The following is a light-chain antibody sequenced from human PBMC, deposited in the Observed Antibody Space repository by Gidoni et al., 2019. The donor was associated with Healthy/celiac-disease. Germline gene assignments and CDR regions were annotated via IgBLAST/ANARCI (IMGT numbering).Light chain of an antibody. CDR2: SAS. CDR3: HRTYHAPRP. Sequence: DIQLTQSPSSLSASVGDRVTITCRLSQGISSYLNWYRQTPGKVPKLLIYSASNLHSGVPSRFIGSGSGTDFTLTISSLQPEDVATYFGHRTYHAPRPFGQGTKVEIK. CDR1: QGISSY. J-gene: IGKJ1*01. V-gene: IGKV1-27*01.